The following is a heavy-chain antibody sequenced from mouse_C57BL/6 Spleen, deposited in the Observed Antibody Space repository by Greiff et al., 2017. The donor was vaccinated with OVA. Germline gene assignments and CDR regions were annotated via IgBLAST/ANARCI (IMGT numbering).Heavy chain of an antibody. V-gene: IGHV1-15*01. CDR2: IDPETGGT. CDR3: TGRGFPITTVVATDYFDY. D-gene: IGHD1-1*01. Sequence: QVQLQQSGAELVRPGASVTLSCKASGYTFTDYEMHWVKQTPVHGLEWIGAIDPETGGTAYTQKFKGKAILSADKSSSTAYMELRSLTSEDSAVYYCTGRGFPITTVVATDYFDYWGQGTPLTVSA. J-gene: IGHJ2*01. CDR1: GYTFTDYE.